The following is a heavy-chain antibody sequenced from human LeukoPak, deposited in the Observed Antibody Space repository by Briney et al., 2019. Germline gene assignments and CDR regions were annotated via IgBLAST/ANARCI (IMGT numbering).Heavy chain of an antibody. CDR1: GFTFRSHA. CDR2: IYENGGTT. V-gene: IGHV3-23*01. CDR3: AKDVGKWESLHSFDY. Sequence: GGSLRLSCVGSGFTFRSHAMSWVRQAPEKGLEFVSGIYENGGTTYYADSVKGRFSISRDNSRNTLYLQMNSLRGDDTAVYYCAKDVGKWESLHSFDYWGQGTLVTVSS. D-gene: IGHD1-26*01. J-gene: IGHJ4*02.